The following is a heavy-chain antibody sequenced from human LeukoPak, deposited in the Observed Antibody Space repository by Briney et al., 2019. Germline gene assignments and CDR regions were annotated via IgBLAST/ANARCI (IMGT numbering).Heavy chain of an antibody. V-gene: IGHV1-18*01. Sequence: SVKLSCKASGYTFTSYGISWVRQAAGQGLEWMGWISAYNGNTKYAQKRQGRVTMTTDTSTSTAYMELRSLRSDDTAVYYCARGFYYYDSSGEGDAFDIWGQGTMVTVSS. J-gene: IGHJ3*02. CDR1: GYTFTSYG. CDR2: ISAYNGNT. CDR3: ARGFYYYDSSGEGDAFDI. D-gene: IGHD3-22*01.